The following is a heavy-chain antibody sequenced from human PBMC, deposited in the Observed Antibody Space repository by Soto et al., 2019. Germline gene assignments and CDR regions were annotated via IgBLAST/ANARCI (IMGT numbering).Heavy chain of an antibody. CDR2: ISPNGGDT. J-gene: IGHJ4*02. CDR3: ATGGHYSPAVADY. CDR1: GFTFSDYY. D-gene: IGHD2-21*01. V-gene: IGHV1-2*02. Sequence: AAAVKVSCKASGFTFSDYYIHWVRQAPGQGLEWMGWISPNGGDTNYAQKLQGRVTMTRXPXXSXXXMXLXXLTXDATAVYYCATGGHYSPAVADYWGQGSLVTVSS.